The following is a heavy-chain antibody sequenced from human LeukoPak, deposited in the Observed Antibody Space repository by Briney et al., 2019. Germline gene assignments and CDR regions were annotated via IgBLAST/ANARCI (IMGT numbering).Heavy chain of an antibody. V-gene: IGHV4-38-2*02. CDR3: ARSSWSLFDY. Sequence: PSETLSLTCTVSGGSISSGYYWGWIRQPPGKGLEWIGSIYHSGSTYYNPSLKSRVTFSVDTSKNQFSLKLSSVTAADTAVYYCARSSWSLFDYWGQGTLVTVSS. J-gene: IGHJ4*02. D-gene: IGHD1-26*01. CDR2: IYHSGST. CDR1: GGSISSGYY.